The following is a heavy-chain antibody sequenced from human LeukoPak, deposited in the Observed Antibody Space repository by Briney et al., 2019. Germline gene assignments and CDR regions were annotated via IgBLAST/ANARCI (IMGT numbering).Heavy chain of an antibody. CDR2: IGGTTGNT. CDR3: AKDAPQRVPVAGNY. Sequence: PGGSLRLSCAASGFTFSDYAMAWVCQAPGKGLEWIAAIGGTTGNTYYADSVKGRFTISRDNSENTMYLQMNSLRAEDTAVYYCAKDAPQRVPVAGNYWGQGTLVTVSS. V-gene: IGHV3-23*01. CDR1: GFTFSDYA. D-gene: IGHD6-19*01. J-gene: IGHJ4*02.